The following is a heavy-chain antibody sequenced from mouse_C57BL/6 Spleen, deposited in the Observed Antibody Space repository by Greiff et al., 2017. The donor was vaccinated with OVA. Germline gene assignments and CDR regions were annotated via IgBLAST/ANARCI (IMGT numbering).Heavy chain of an antibody. CDR1: GYTFTSYW. CDR2: IYPGSGST. CDR3: ARETTPYGSSSWFAY. J-gene: IGHJ3*01. Sequence: VQLQQPGAELVKPGASVKMSCKASGYTFTSYWITWVKQRPGQGLEWIGDIYPGSGSTNYNEKFKSKATLTVDTSSSTAYMQLSSLTSEDSAVYYCARETTPYGSSSWFAYWGQGTLVTVSA. V-gene: IGHV1-55*01. D-gene: IGHD1-1*01.